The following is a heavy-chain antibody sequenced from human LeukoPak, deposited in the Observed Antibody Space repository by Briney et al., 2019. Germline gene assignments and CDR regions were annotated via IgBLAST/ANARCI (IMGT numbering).Heavy chain of an antibody. D-gene: IGHD6-19*01. Sequence: PSETLSLTCTVSGGSISSGSYYWSWIRQPAGKGLEWIGRIYTSGSTNYNPSLKSRVTMTVDTSKNQFSLKLSSVTAADTAVYYCAGERCSSGWGAFDIWGQGTMVTVSS. CDR3: AGERCSSGWGAFDI. V-gene: IGHV4-61*02. CDR1: GGSISSGSYY. J-gene: IGHJ3*02. CDR2: IYTSGST.